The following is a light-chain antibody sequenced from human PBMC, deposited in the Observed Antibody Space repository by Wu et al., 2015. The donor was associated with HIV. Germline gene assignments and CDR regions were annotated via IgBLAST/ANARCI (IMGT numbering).Light chain of an antibody. Sequence: EIVLTQSPGTLSLSPGERATLSCRASQSVSSSYLAWYQQKPGQAPRLLIYGASSRATGIPDRFSGSGSGTDFTLTISRLEPEDFAVYYCQQYGSSPMYTFGQGTKAGDRT. J-gene: IGKJ2*01. CDR2: GAS. CDR1: QSVSSSY. V-gene: IGKV3-20*01. CDR3: QQYGSSPMYT.